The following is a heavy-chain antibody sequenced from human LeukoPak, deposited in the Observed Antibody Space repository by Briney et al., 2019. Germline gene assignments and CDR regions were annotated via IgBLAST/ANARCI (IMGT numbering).Heavy chain of an antibody. CDR3: ARRAYDSSGYAFDY. D-gene: IGHD3-22*01. Sequence: SETLSLTCTVSGGSISSSSYYWGWIRQPPGKGLEWIGSIYYSGSTYYNPSLKSRVTISVDTSKNQFSLKLSSVTAADTAVYYCARRAYDSSGYAFDYWGQGTLITVSS. V-gene: IGHV4-39*07. CDR1: GGSISSSSYY. J-gene: IGHJ4*02. CDR2: IYYSGST.